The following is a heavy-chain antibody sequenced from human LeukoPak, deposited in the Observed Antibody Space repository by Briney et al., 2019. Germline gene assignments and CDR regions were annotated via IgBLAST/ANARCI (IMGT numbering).Heavy chain of an antibody. CDR2: KSKAEGETK. V-gene: IGHV3-15*08. CDR3: ATGIVTGTSR. Sequence: KSKAEGETKEYAASVKGRFTISRDDSRSRLYLQMSSLKTEDTAVYYCATGIVTGTSRWGQGTLVAVYS. J-gene: IGHJ4*02. D-gene: IGHD1-20*01.